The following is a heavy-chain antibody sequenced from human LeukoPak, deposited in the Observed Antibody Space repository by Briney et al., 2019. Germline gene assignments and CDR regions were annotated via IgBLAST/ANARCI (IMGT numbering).Heavy chain of an antibody. CDR3: ARGFYRLNGWLGNTIAAAGNVPFDY. CDR2: INHSGST. V-gene: IGHV4-39*07. D-gene: IGHD6-13*01. CDR1: GGSISSSSYY. Sequence: PSETLSLTCTVSGGSISSSSYYWGWIRQPPGKGLEWIGEINHSGSTNYNPSLKSRVTISVDTSKNQFSLKLSSVTAADTAVYYCARGFYRLNGWLGNTIAAAGNVPFDYWGQGTLVTVSS. J-gene: IGHJ4*02.